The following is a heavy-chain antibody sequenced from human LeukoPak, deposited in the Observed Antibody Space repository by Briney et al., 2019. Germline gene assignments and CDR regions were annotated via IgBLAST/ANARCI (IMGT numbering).Heavy chain of an antibody. CDR1: GGSISSSSYY. Sequence: PSETLSLTCTVSGGSISSSSYYWGWIRQPPGKGLEWIGSIYYSGSTYYNPSLKSRVTISVDTSKNQFSLKLSSVIAADTAVYYCARRYARPFIAVAAFDYWGQGTLVTVSS. CDR2: IYYSGST. J-gene: IGHJ4*02. CDR3: ARRYARPFIAVAAFDY. D-gene: IGHD6-19*01. V-gene: IGHV4-39*01.